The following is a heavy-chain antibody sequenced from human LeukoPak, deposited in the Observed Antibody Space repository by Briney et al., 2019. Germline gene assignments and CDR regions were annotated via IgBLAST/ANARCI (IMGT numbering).Heavy chain of an antibody. Sequence: SETLSLTCAVSGGSVSSGSYYWSWIRQPPGKGLEWIGYIYYSGSTNYNPSLKSRVTISVDTSKNQFSLKLSSVTAADTAVYYCARTGDSSGYYPRWGQGTLVTVSS. CDR2: IYYSGST. D-gene: IGHD3-22*01. CDR1: GGSVSSGSYY. J-gene: IGHJ4*02. CDR3: ARTGDSSGYYPR. V-gene: IGHV4-61*01.